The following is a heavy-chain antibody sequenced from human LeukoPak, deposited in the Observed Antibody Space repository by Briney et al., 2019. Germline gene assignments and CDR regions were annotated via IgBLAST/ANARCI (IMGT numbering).Heavy chain of an antibody. CDR3: ARGLQTGTDY. CDR1: GFTFDDYA. J-gene: IGHJ4*02. CDR2: ISWNSGSI. V-gene: IGHV3-9*01. Sequence: GRSLRLSCAASGFTFDDYAMHWVRQAPGKGLEWVSGISWNSGSIGYADSVKGRFTISRDNAKNSLHLQMNSLRAEDTAFYYCARGLQTGTDYWGQGTLVTVSS. D-gene: IGHD1-1*01.